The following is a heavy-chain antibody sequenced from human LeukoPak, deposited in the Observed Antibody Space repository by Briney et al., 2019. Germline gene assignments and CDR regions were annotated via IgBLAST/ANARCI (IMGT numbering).Heavy chain of an antibody. J-gene: IGHJ4*02. V-gene: IGHV1-24*01. CDR1: EYILTEFS. CDR2: FDPEDGET. Sequence: ASVKVSCKVPEYILTEFSMHWVRQAPGKGLEWMGSFDPEDGETINAQKFQGRVIMTEDTSTDTAYMELTSLTSEDTAVYFCATNLGVVGRRWGQGTLVTVSS. CDR3: ATNLGVVGRR. D-gene: IGHD2-15*01.